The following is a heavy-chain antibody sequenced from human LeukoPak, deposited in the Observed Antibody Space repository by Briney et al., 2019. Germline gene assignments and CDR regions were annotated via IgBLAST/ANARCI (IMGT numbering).Heavy chain of an antibody. CDR1: GFSFSNFA. CDR2: ISHDGGTK. CDR3: ARARGRWHLLPLDF. D-gene: IGHD1-26*01. J-gene: IGHJ4*02. Sequence: PGRSLRLSCAASGFSFSNFAIHWVRHAPGKGLEWLAVISHDGGTKHYADSVKGRFTISRDNSNNSLSLQMNSLSAEDTAVYYCARARGRWHLLPLDFWGQGTLVTVSS. V-gene: IGHV3-30*04.